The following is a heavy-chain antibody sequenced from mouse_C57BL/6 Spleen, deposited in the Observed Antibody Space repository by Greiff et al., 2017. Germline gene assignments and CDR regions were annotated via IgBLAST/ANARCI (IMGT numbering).Heavy chain of an antibody. CDR1: GFTFSDYY. CDR3: ARVWVTPYARDY. D-gene: IGHD2-1*01. V-gene: IGHV5-12*01. J-gene: IGHJ4*01. CDR2: ISNGGGST. Sequence: EVQGVESGGGLVQPGGSLKLSCAASGFTFSDYYMYWVRQTPEKRLEWVAYISNGGGSTYYPDTVKGRFTISRDNAKNTLYLQMSRLKSEDTAMYYLARVWVTPYARDYWGQGTSVTVSS.